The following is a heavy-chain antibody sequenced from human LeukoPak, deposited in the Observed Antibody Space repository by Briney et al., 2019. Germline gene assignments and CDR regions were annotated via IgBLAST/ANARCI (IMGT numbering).Heavy chain of an antibody. D-gene: IGHD3-16*01. CDR3: AKGDKMLTWRRTYNRFDP. CDR2: ISSTSSYI. J-gene: IGHJ5*02. Sequence: TLRLSCAASGFDFWNYGMNWVRQAPGKGLEWVSSISSTSSYIYYADSVKGRFTISRDNAKNSLYLQMNSLRAEDTAVYFCAKGDKMLTWRRTYNRFDPWGQGTLVTVSS. CDR1: GFDFWNYG. V-gene: IGHV3-21*01.